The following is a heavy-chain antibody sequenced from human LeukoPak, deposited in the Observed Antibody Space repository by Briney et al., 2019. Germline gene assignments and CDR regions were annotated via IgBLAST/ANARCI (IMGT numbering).Heavy chain of an antibody. CDR1: GFTFSSYA. Sequence: GGSLRRSCAASGFTFSSYAMSWVRQAPGKGLEWGSAISGSGGSTYYADSAKGRFTISSDNSKNTLYLQMNSLRAEDTAVYYCAKDFGDIVLMVYAAYFDYWGQGTLVTVSS. V-gene: IGHV3-23*01. CDR2: ISGSGGST. D-gene: IGHD2-8*01. J-gene: IGHJ4*02. CDR3: AKDFGDIVLMVYAAYFDY.